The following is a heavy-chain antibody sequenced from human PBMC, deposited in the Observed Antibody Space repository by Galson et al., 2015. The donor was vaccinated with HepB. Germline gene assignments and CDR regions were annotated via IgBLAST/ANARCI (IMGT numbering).Heavy chain of an antibody. V-gene: IGHV1-46*03. CDR3: AREPLEAFGGVIAADY. D-gene: IGHD3-16*02. CDR2: INPSGGST. Sequence: SVKVSCKASGYTFTSYYMHWVRQAPGQGLEWMGIINPSGGSTSYAQKFQGRVTMTRDTSTSTVYMELSSLRSEDTAVYYCAREPLEAFGGVIAADYWGQGTLVTVSS. CDR1: GYTFTSYY. J-gene: IGHJ4*02.